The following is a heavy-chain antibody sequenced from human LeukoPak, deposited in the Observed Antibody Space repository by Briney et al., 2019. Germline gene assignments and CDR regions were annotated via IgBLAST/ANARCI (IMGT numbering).Heavy chain of an antibody. D-gene: IGHD6-6*01. CDR1: GGSINSDY. V-gene: IGHV4-59*01. CDR3: ARAGSSFGWGWFDP. Sequence: PSETLSLTCSVSGGSINSDYWSWIRQPPGKGLEWIGYIYYSGSTNYNPSLKSRVTISVDTSKNQFSLKLSSVTAADTAVYYCARAGSSFGWGWFDPWGQGTLVTVSS. CDR2: IYYSGST. J-gene: IGHJ5*02.